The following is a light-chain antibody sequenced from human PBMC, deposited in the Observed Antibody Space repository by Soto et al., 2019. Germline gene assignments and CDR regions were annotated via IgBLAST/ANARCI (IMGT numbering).Light chain of an antibody. Sequence: QSVLTQPASVSGSPGQSITISCTGTSSDVGGYDYVSWYQQHPGKAPKLMIYDVSNRPSGVSNRFSGSKSGNTASLTISGLQAEDEAEYYCSSYTSSSTFERVFGGGTKLTVL. V-gene: IGLV2-14*01. CDR1: SSDVGGYDY. J-gene: IGLJ3*02. CDR2: DVS. CDR3: SSYTSSSTFERV.